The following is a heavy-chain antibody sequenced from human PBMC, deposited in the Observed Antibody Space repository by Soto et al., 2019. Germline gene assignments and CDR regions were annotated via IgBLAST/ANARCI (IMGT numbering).Heavy chain of an antibody. CDR2: IIPIFGTA. CDR3: ARDFHGTVIVAFDI. Sequence: GASVKFSCKASGYTFTSYAISWVRQAPGQGLEWMGGIIPIFGTANYAQKFQGRVTITADESTSTAYMELSSLRSEDTAVYYCARDFHGTVIVAFDIWGQGTMVTVSS. D-gene: IGHD3-16*02. V-gene: IGHV1-69*13. J-gene: IGHJ3*02. CDR1: GYTFTSYA.